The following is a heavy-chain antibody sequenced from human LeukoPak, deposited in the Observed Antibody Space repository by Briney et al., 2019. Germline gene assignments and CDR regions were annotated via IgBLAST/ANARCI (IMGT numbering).Heavy chain of an antibody. CDR3: ARVICTGGSCFQNDY. CDR2: INSGATSE. CDR1: GFIFSNFE. D-gene: IGHD2-8*02. Sequence: PGGSLRLSCTASGFIFSNFEMNWVRQAPGKGLQWVAYINSGATSEYYADSVKSRFTISRDNAKNSLYLQMNSLGVQDTAIYYCARVICTGGSCFQNDYWGQGTLVTVSS. J-gene: IGHJ4*02. V-gene: IGHV3-48*03.